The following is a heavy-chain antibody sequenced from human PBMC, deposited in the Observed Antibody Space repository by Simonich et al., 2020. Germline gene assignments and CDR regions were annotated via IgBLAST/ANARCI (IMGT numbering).Heavy chain of an antibody. D-gene: IGHD6-6*01. Sequence: GGGVVQPGRSLSLSCASSGFTFSSYAMHWVRQAPGKGLEWVAVISFDESNKYYADSVKGRFTISRDNSKNTLYLQMNSLRAEDTAVYYCARDRGSSYYFDYWGQGTLVTVSS. CDR1: GFTFSSYA. V-gene: IGHV3-30*07. J-gene: IGHJ4*02. CDR3: ARDRGSSYYFDY. CDR2: ISFDESNK.